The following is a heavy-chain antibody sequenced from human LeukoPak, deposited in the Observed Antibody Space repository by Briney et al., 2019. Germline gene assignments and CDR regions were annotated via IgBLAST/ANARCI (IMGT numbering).Heavy chain of an antibody. CDR1: NDSINNFY. CDR3: AGDYSSLVMRH. V-gene: IGHV4-4*07. Sequence: SETLSLTCNVSNDSINNFYWTWIRQPAGRGLEWIGTVSTSDTPHYNPSLKSRVAISIDKSKNHFSLRLISVTAADTAVYFCAGDYSSLVMRHWGQGTPVTVSS. D-gene: IGHD4-17*01. J-gene: IGHJ4*02. CDR2: VSTSDTP.